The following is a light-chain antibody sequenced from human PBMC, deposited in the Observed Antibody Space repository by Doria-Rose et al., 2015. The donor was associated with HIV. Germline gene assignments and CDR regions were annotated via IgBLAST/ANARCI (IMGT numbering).Light chain of an antibody. CDR3: LQDYNLWT. CDR1: QGIRND. V-gene: IGKV1-6*02. Sequence: AIQMTQSPSSLSASVGDRVTITCRASQGIRNDLDWYQQKPGKAPKLLIYAATSLQSGVPSRFSGGGSGTDFTLTISSLQPEDFATYYCLQDYNLWTFGQGTKVEIK. J-gene: IGKJ1*01. CDR2: AAT.